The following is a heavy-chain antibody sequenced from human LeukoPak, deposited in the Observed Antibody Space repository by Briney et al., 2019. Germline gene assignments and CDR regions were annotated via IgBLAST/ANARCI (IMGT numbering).Heavy chain of an antibody. D-gene: IGHD3-16*02. CDR2: ISAYNGNT. V-gene: IGHV1-18*01. J-gene: IGHJ4*02. CDR3: ARRVGDYVWGSYRSLPYYFDY. Sequence: ASVKVSCKASGYTFTSYDISWVRRAPGQGLEWMGWISAYNGNTNYAQKLQGRVTMTTDTSTSTAYMELRSLRSDDTAVYYCARRVGDYVWGSYRSLPYYFDYWGQGTLVTVSS. CDR1: GYTFTSYD.